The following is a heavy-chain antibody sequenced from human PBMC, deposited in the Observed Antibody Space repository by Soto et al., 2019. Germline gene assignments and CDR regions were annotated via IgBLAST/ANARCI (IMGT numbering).Heavy chain of an antibody. J-gene: IGHJ4*02. CDR1: GFTFSNRA. CDR3: ARSGDYDILTGYSRNYFDY. V-gene: IGHV3-30-3*01. CDR2: ISENGYNK. Sequence: QVQLVESGGGVVQPGRSLRLSCAASGFTFSNRAMHWVRKAPGKGLEWVALISENGYNKYYADSAKGRFTVSRDNSKNTLYLQMNGLRAEDTAVYYCARSGDYDILTGYSRNYFDYWGQGTLVTVSS. D-gene: IGHD3-9*01.